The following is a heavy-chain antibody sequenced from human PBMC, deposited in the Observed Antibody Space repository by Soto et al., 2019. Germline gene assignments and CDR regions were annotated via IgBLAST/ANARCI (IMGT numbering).Heavy chain of an antibody. J-gene: IGHJ3*02. V-gene: IGHV4-31*03. CDR3: ARVRPFAHYDFWSGPKFDAFDI. CDR1: GGSISSGGYY. D-gene: IGHD3-3*01. CDR2: IYYSGST. Sequence: TLSLTCTVSGGSISSGGYYWSWIRQHPGKGLEWIGYIYYSGSTYYNPSLKSRVTISVDTSKNQFSLKLSSVTAADTAVYYCARVRPFAHYDFWSGPKFDAFDIWGQGTMVTVSS.